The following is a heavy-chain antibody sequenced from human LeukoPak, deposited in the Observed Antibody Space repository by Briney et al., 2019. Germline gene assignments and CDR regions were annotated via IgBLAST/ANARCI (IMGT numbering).Heavy chain of an antibody. CDR2: IYSGGST. CDR1: GFTVSSIY. D-gene: IGHD1-1*01. CDR3: ARGGYNWNDESAFDI. Sequence: GGSLRLSCAASGFTVSSIYMSWVRQAPGKGLEWVSVIYSGGSTYYADSVKGRFTISRDNSKNTLYLQMNSLRAEDTAVYYCARGGYNWNDESAFDIWGQGTMVTVSS. V-gene: IGHV3-66*02. J-gene: IGHJ3*02.